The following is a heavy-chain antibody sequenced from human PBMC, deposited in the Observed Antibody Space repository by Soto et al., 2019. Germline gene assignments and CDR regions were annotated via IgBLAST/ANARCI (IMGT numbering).Heavy chain of an antibody. D-gene: IGHD5-18*01. CDR3: ARAVVDTANYYFDY. J-gene: IGHJ4*02. CDR2: IIPIFGTA. V-gene: IGHV1-69*01. CDR1: GGTFSSYA. Sequence: QVQLVQSGAEVKKPGSSVKVSCKASGGTFSSYAISWVRQAPGQGLEWMGGIIPIFGTANDAQKFQVRVTITADESTSTAYMELSSLRSEDTAVYYCARAVVDTANYYFDYWGQGTLVTVSS.